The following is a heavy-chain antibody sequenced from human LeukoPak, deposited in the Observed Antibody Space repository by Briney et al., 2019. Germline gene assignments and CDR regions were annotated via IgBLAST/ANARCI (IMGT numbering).Heavy chain of an antibody. CDR3: ARGVYGDYELDY. CDR2: IKQDGSEK. D-gene: IGHD4-17*01. J-gene: IGHJ4*02. V-gene: IGHV3-7*01. Sequence: GGSLRLSCAASRFTFSNYWMTWVRQAPGKGLEWVANIKQDGSEKYYVDSVKGRFTISRDNAKNSLYLQMNSLRAEDTAVYYCARGVYGDYELDYWGQGTLVTVSS. CDR1: RFTFSNYW.